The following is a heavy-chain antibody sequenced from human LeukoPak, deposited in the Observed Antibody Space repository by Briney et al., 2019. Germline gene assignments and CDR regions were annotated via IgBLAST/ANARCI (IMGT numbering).Heavy chain of an antibody. CDR1: GFTFDDYA. CDR3: AKGGGTTVTTSDFDY. J-gene: IGHJ4*02. V-gene: IGHV3-9*03. D-gene: IGHD4-17*01. CDR2: ISWNSGSI. Sequence: GRSLRISCAASGFTFDDYAMHWVRQAPGKGLEWVSGISWNSGSIGYADSVKGRFTISRDNAKNSLYLQMNSLRAEDMALYYCAKGGGTTVTTSDFDYWGQGTLVTVSS.